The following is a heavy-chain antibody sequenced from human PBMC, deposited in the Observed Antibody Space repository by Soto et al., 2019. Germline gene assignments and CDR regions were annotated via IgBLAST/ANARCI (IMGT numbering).Heavy chain of an antibody. CDR2: ISSSSSTI. CDR1: GFTFSSYS. J-gene: IGHJ4*02. Sequence: GGSLRLSCAASGFTFSSYSMNWVRQAPGKGLEWVSYISSSSSTIYYPDSVKGRFTISRDNAKNSLYLQMNSLRDEDTAVYYCAREVYYYGSGSYYNVVENWGQGTLVTVSS. V-gene: IGHV3-48*02. CDR3: AREVYYYGSGSYYNVVEN. D-gene: IGHD3-10*01.